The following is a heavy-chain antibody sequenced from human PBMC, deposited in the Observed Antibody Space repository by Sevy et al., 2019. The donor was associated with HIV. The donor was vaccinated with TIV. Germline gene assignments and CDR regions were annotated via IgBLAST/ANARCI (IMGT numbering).Heavy chain of an antibody. J-gene: IGHJ4*02. CDR1: GFTVSSNY. CDR3: ARDQGDSSGYSDY. CDR2: IYSGGST. D-gene: IGHD3-22*01. V-gene: IGHV3-53*01. Sequence: GGSLRLSCAASGFTVSSNYMSWVRQAPGKGLEWVSVIYSGGSTYYADSVKGRFTISRDNSKNTLYLQMNSLRAEDTAMYHCARDQGDSSGYSDYWGQGTLVTVSS.